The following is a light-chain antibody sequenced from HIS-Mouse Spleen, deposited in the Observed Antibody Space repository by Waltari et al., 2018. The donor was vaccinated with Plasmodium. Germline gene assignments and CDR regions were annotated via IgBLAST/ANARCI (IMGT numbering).Light chain of an antibody. J-gene: IGLJ2*01. Sequence: SYELTQPPSVSVSPGQTASITCSGDKLGDKYACWYQQKPGQSPVLVIYQDSKRPSGIPEVFPGSNSGNKATLTISGTQAMDEADYYCQAWDSSTVVFGGGTKLTVL. CDR3: QAWDSSTVV. V-gene: IGLV3-1*01. CDR2: QDS. CDR1: KLGDKY.